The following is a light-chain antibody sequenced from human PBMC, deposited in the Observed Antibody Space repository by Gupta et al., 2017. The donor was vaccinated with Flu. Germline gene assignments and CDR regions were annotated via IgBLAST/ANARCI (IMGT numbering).Light chain of an antibody. J-gene: IGKJ1*01. Sequence: EIVLTQSPGTLSLSPGERATLSCRAGQSISAGFLAWYQQKPGQAPRLLIYGASSRATGIPDRFSGSGSGTDFTLTISRLEPEDFAVYYCQHEGSSPNTFGQGTKVEIK. CDR3: QHEGSSPNT. CDR2: GAS. CDR1: QSISAGF. V-gene: IGKV3-20*01.